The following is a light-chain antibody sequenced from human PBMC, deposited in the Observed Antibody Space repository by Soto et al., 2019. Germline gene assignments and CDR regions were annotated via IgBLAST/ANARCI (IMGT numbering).Light chain of an antibody. Sequence: QSVLTQPASVSGSPGQSVTISCTGTSSDVGGYDHVSWYQQHPGKAPKLMIYDVSNRPSGVSNRFSGSKSGNTASLTISGLQAEDEADYYCSSSSITTTRVFGGGTKLTVL. CDR3: SSSSITTTRV. J-gene: IGLJ3*02. CDR2: DVS. CDR1: SSDVGGYDH. V-gene: IGLV2-14*01.